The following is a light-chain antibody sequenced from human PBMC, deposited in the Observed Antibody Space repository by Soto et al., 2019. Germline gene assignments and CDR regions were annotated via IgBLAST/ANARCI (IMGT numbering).Light chain of an antibody. CDR1: QSISGW. CDR2: DAS. J-gene: IGKJ1*01. CDR3: QQYNSYPWT. V-gene: IGKV1-5*01. Sequence: DIQMTQSPSTLSASLGDRVTITCRASQSISGWLAWYQQKPGKAPKLLIYDASSLESGVPSGFSGSGSGTEFTLTISSLQPDGFATYYCQQYNSYPWTFGQGTKVDIK.